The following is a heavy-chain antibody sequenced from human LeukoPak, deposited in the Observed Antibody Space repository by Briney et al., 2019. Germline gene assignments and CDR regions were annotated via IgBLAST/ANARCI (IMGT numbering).Heavy chain of an antibody. Sequence: SETLSLTCAVYGGSFSGYYWSWIRQPPGKGLEWIGEINHSGSTNYNPSLKSRVTISVDTSKNQFSLKLSSVTAADTAVYYCARGLAVAGPLLFDYWGQGTLVTVSS. CDR2: INHSGST. J-gene: IGHJ4*02. V-gene: IGHV4-34*01. CDR1: GGSFSGYY. D-gene: IGHD6-19*01. CDR3: ARGLAVAGPLLFDY.